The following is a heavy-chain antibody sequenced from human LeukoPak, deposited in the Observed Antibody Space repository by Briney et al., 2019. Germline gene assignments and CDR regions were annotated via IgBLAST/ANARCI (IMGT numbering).Heavy chain of an antibody. Sequence: GGSLRLSCAASGFTFSSYWMSWVRQAPGKGLEWVANIKQDGSEKHYVDSLKGRFSISRDNAKNSLFLQMNSLRAEDTAVYYYAREATTSSYFHYWGQGTLVTVSS. J-gene: IGHJ4*02. V-gene: IGHV3-7*01. CDR3: AREATTSSYFHY. D-gene: IGHD5-12*01. CDR1: GFTFSSYW. CDR2: IKQDGSEK.